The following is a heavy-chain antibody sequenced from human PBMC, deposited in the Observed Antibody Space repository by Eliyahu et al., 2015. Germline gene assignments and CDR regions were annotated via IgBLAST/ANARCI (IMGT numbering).Heavy chain of an antibody. J-gene: IGHJ5*02. D-gene: IGHD2-2*01. CDR1: GFXLSNARMX. Sequence: QVTLKESGPVLVKPTETLTLTCTVSGFXLSNARMXVSWIRQPPGKALEWLAHIFSNDEKSYSTSLKSRLTISKDTSKSQVVLTMTNMDPVDTATYYCARILSVVVPAATDPYNWFDPWGQGTLVTVSS. CDR3: ARILSVVVPAATDPYNWFDP. V-gene: IGHV2-26*01. CDR2: IFSNDEK.